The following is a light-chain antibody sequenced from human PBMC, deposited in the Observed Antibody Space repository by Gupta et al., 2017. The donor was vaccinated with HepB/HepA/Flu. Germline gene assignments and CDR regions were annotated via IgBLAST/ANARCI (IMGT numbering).Light chain of an antibody. V-gene: IGLV2-8*01. CDR2: EVS. J-gene: IGLJ1*01. CDR1: SSEVDGYNY. Sequence: QSALTQHPSASGSPGQPVPISCPGTSSEVDGYNYVSWYQQHPGKPPKLMIYEVSKRTSGVPAGFSGSKSGNTASLTVSGLQAEDVADYYCSSYAGSNNFVFGTGTKVTVL. CDR3: SSYAGSNNFV.